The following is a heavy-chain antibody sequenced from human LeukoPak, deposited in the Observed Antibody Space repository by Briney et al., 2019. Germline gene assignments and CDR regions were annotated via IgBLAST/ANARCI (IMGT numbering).Heavy chain of an antibody. CDR1: GFPFGDYA. J-gene: IGHJ4*02. D-gene: IGHD3-16*01. V-gene: IGHV3-49*05. CDR3: SRGSAYDYVWGSYHYSYFDY. Sequence: KSGGSLRLSCETYGFPFGDYAMSWFRQAPGKGLEWVGFIRSRPYGGTTQYAVSVKGRVTISRDDSKSIVHLQLNSLKTEDTGVYYCSRGSAYDYVWGSYHYSYFDYWGQGSLVAVSS. CDR2: IRSRPYGGTT.